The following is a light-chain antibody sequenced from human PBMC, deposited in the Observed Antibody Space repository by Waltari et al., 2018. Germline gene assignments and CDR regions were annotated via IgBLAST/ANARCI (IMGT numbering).Light chain of an antibody. CDR2: KAS. Sequence: DIQMTQSPSTLSASVGDSVTITCRASQSISSWLAWYQQKPGKAPKLLIYKASSLESGVPSRFSGSGSGTEFTLTISSLQPDDFATYYCQQYNSYSLTWTFGQGTKVEIK. J-gene: IGKJ1*01. V-gene: IGKV1-5*03. CDR1: QSISSW. CDR3: QQYNSYSLTWT.